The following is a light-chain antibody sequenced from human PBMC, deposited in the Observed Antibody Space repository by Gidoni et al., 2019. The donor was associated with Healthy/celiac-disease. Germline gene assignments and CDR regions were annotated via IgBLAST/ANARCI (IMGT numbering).Light chain of an antibody. CDR3: QQDGSSPSTLT. Sequence: EIVLTQSPGTLSLSPGERATLSCRASQSVSSSYLAWYQQKPGQAPRLLIYGASSRATGIPDRFSGSGSGTDFTLTISRLEPEDFAVYYCQQDGSSPSTLTCGGGTKVEIK. CDR2: GAS. V-gene: IGKV3-20*01. J-gene: IGKJ4*01. CDR1: QSVSSSY.